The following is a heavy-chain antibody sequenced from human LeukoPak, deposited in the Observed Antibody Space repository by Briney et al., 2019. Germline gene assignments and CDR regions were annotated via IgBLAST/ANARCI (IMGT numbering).Heavy chain of an antibody. Sequence: SQTLSLTCAISGDSVSSNSAAWNWIRQSPSRGLEWPGRTYYRSKWYNDYAVSVKSRITINPDTSKNQFSLQLNSVTPEDTAVYYCARDLSGSYWGGYYYYMDVWGKGTTVTVSS. CDR2: TYYRSKWYN. D-gene: IGHD1-26*01. CDR3: ARDLSGSYWGGYYYYMDV. V-gene: IGHV6-1*01. CDR1: GDSVSSNSAA. J-gene: IGHJ6*03.